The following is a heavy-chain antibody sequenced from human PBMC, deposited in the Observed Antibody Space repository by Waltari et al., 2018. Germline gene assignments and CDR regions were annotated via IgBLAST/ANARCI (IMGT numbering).Heavy chain of an antibody. CDR1: TFTSYW. V-gene: IGHV3-7*01. Sequence: TFTSYWMSWVRQAPGKGLEWVANIKQDGSMKEYMDSVKGRFTISRDNAKNSLYLQMNSLRVDDTAVYHCAREGVGGFDVWGQGTMVSVSS. CDR2: IKQDGSMK. D-gene: IGHD2-8*01. CDR3: AREGVGGFDV. J-gene: IGHJ3*01.